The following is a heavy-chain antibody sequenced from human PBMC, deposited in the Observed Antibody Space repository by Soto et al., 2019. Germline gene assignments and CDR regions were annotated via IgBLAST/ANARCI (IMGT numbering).Heavy chain of an antibody. V-gene: IGHV3-72*01. CDR1: GLIFSDYH. CDR2: IRRKANSYTT. CDR3: AMLGGWSGGSSGMDV. Sequence: EVQLVESGGGLVQPGGSLRLSCAASGLIFSDYHMDWVRQAPGKGLEWVGRIRRKANSYTTEYAASVKGRFTISRDDSKKSLYLQMNSLKSEDTAAYYCAMLGGWSGGSSGMDVWGQGTTVTVSS. J-gene: IGHJ6*02. D-gene: IGHD6-19*01.